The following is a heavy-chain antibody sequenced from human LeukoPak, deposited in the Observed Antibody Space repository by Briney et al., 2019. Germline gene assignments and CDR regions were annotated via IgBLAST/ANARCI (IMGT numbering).Heavy chain of an antibody. CDR2: ISYDGSNK. Sequence: GGSLRLSCAASGFTISSCGMHWVRQAPGKGLEWVAVISYDGSNKYYADSVKGRFTISRDNSKNTLYLQMNSLRAEDTAVYYCAKELVGATPYYYYGMDVWAKGPRSPSP. CDR1: GFTISSCG. D-gene: IGHD1-26*01. V-gene: IGHV3-30*18. CDR3: AKELVGATPYYYYGMDV. J-gene: IGHJ6*02.